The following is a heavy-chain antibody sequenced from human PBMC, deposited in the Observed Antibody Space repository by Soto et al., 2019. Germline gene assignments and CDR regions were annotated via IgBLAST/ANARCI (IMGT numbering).Heavy chain of an antibody. J-gene: IGHJ4*02. V-gene: IGHV4-59*01. CDR2: IYYSGST. Sequence: QVQLQESGPGLVKPSETLSLTCTVSGGSISSYYWSWIRQPPGKGLEWIGYIYYSGSTNYNPSLKSRVTISVDTSKNQFSLKLSSVTAADTAVYYCARHPRMVATWGYFDYWGQGTLVTVSS. CDR1: GGSISSYY. D-gene: IGHD5-12*01. CDR3: ARHPRMVATWGYFDY.